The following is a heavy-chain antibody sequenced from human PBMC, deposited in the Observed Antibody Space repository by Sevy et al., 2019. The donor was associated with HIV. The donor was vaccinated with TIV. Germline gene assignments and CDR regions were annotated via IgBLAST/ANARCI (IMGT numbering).Heavy chain of an antibody. D-gene: IGHD3-22*01. Sequence: SETLSLTCTVSGGSISTSSYYWGWIHQPPGKGLEWIGSIYYSGSTYYNPSLKSRVTISVDTSKNQFSLKLSSVTAADTAVHYCARLTYYYDSSGDGWFDPWGQGTLVTVSS. CDR2: IYYSGST. J-gene: IGHJ5*02. CDR1: GGSISTSSYY. V-gene: IGHV4-39*01. CDR3: ARLTYYYDSSGDGWFDP.